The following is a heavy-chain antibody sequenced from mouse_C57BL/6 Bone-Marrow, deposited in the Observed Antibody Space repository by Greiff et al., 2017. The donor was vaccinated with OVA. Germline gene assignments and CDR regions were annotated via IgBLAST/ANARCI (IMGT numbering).Heavy chain of an antibody. V-gene: IGHV1-61*01. D-gene: IGHD1-1*01. CDR1: GYTFTSYW. CDR2: IYPSDSET. Sequence: QVQLQQPGAELVRPGSSVKLSCKASGYTFTSYWMDWVKQRPGQGLEWIGNIYPSDSETHYNQKFKDKATLTVDKSSSTAYMQLSSLTSEDSAVYYCAREGMDYYGSTYWYFDVWGTGTTVTVSS. CDR3: AREGMDYYGSTYWYFDV. J-gene: IGHJ1*03.